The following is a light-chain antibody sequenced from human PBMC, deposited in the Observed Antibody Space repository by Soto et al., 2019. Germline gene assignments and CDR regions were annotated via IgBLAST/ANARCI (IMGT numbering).Light chain of an antibody. CDR3: SSYTSTSTLFA. V-gene: IGLV2-14*03. Sequence: QSVLTQPASVSGSPGQSITISCTGTSSDIGGYNYVSWYQQLPGKVPKLIIYDVSNRPSGVSDRFSGSKSGKASSLTISVLQAEDEADYYCSSYTSTSTLFAFGSGTTLTVL. CDR1: SSDIGGYNY. J-gene: IGLJ1*01. CDR2: DVS.